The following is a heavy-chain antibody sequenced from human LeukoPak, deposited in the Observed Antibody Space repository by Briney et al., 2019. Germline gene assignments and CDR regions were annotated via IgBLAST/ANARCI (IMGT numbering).Heavy chain of an antibody. Sequence: SETLSLTCTVSGGSISSYCWSWIRHFPGKGLEWIGYIYYSGSTNYNPSLKSRVTISVDTSKNQFSLKLSSVTAADTAVYYCARLGIGYEVDGFDIWGQGTMVTVSS. D-gene: IGHD3-22*01. V-gene: IGHV4-59*01. CDR3: ARLGIGYEVDGFDI. J-gene: IGHJ3*02. CDR1: GGSISSYC. CDR2: IYYSGST.